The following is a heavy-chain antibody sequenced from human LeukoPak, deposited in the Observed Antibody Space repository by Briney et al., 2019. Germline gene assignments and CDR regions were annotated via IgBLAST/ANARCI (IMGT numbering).Heavy chain of an antibody. Sequence: ASVKVSCKASGYTFTSYYMHWVRQAPGQGLEWMGIINPSGGSTSYAQKFQGRVTMTRDTSTSTVYMELSSLRSEDTAVYYCARDQQEGGYSYGYDYWGQETLVTVSS. CDR2: INPSGGST. V-gene: IGHV1-46*01. CDR3: ARDQQEGGYSYGYDY. CDR1: GYTFTSYY. J-gene: IGHJ4*02. D-gene: IGHD5-18*01.